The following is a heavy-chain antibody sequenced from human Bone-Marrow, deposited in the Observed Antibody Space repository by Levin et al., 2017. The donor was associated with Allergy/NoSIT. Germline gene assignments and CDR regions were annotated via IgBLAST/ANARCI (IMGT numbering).Heavy chain of an antibody. CDR1: GFTFSSYG. CDR2: ISYDEGNK. D-gene: IGHD3-22*01. Sequence: GESLKISCVASGFTFSSYGMHWVRQAPGKGLEWVSSISYDEGNKDYADSVKGRFTISRENSKNTLYLQMNNLRAEDTAVYYCAKGGYFDGSGYYRFDYWGQGTLVTVSS. V-gene: IGHV3-30*18. J-gene: IGHJ4*02. CDR3: AKGGYFDGSGYYRFDY.